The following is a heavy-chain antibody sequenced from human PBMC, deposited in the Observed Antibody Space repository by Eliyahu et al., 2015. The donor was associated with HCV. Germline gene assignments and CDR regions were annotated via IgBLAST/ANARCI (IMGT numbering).Heavy chain of an antibody. CDR2: TXYSGST. D-gene: IGHD6-19*01. Sequence: QVQLQESGPGLVXPSETLSLTCTVSVGSIXTYXWXWIRQPPGKGLEWIGYTXYSGSTNYNPSLKSRVTISVDTSKNQFSLNLTSVTAADTAVYYXASGGGGIAVAGTGGWFDPWGQGTLVTVSS. V-gene: IGHV4-59*01. J-gene: IGHJ5*02. CDR1: VGSIXTYX. CDR3: ASGGGGIAVAGTGGWFDP.